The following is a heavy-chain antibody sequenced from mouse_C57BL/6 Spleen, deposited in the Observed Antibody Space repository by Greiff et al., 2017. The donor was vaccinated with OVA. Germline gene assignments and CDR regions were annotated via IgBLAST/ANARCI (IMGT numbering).Heavy chain of an antibody. D-gene: IGHD3-2*02. J-gene: IGHJ2*01. Sequence: ESGAELVKPGASVKLSCKASGYTFTEYTIHWVKQRSGQGLEWIGRFYPGSGSIKYNEKFKDKATLTADKSSSPVYMELSRLTSDDSAAYFCARHESTAQASYLDYWGQGTTLTVSS. CDR1: GYTFTEYT. CDR2: FYPGSGSI. CDR3: ARHESTAQASYLDY. V-gene: IGHV1-62-2*01.